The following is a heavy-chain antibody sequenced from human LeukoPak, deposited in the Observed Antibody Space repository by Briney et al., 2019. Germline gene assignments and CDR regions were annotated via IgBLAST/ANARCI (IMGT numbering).Heavy chain of an antibody. D-gene: IGHD3-10*01. CDR1: GGSISSHY. J-gene: IGHJ5*02. CDR3: AKFEPGRWFDP. V-gene: IGHV4-59*11. Sequence: SETLSLTCTVSGGSISSHYWSWIRQPPGKGMEWIGYMHDSGSTNHNLSLKSRVTMSVDTSKNQFSLKLTSVTAADTAVYYCAKFEPGRWFDPWGQGTLVTVSS. CDR2: MHDSGST.